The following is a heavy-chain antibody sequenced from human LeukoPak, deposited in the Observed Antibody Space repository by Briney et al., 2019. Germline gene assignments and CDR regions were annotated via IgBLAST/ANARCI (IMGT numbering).Heavy chain of an antibody. CDR1: GFTFDDYA. CDR3: AKNGVDTNYYYMDV. CDR2: VTWDGSNT. Sequence: GGSLRLSCAASGFTFDDYAMHWVRQAPGKGLEWVSLVTWDGSNTFYADSVKGRFTISRDNSRNSLSLQMNSLRAEDTAFYYRAKNGVDTNYYYMDVWGKGTTVTVSS. D-gene: IGHD5-18*01. V-gene: IGHV3-43D*03. J-gene: IGHJ6*03.